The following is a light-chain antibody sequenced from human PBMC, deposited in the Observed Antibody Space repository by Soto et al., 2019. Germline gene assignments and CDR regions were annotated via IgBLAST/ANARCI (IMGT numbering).Light chain of an antibody. CDR3: QQSYSTPQT. J-gene: IGKJ3*01. Sequence: DIQMTQSPSSLPASVGDRVTITCRASQSISSYLNWYQQKPGKAPKLLIYAASSLQSGVPSRFSGSGSGTDFTLTISSLQPEDFATYYCQQSYSTPQTFGPGTKVDIK. V-gene: IGKV1-39*01. CDR2: AAS. CDR1: QSISSY.